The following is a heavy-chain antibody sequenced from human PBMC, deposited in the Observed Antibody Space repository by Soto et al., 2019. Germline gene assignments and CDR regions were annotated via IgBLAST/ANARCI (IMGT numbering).Heavy chain of an antibody. CDR2: ISYDGSNK. CDR1: GFTFSSYG. J-gene: IGHJ4*02. Sequence: GGSLRLSCAASGFTFSSYGMHWVRQAPGKGLEWVAVISYDGSNKYYADSVKCRFTISRDNSKNTLYLQMNSLRAEDTAVYYCAKAEYSMTTVTPFDYWGQGTLVTVSS. CDR3: AKAEYSMTTVTPFDY. D-gene: IGHD4-17*01. V-gene: IGHV3-30*18.